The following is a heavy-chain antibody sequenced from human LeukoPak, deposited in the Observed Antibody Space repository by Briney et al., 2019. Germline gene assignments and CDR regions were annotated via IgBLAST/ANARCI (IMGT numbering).Heavy chain of an antibody. J-gene: IGHJ6*03. V-gene: IGHV1-46*01. Sequence: ASVKVSCKASGYTFTSYYMHWVRQAPGQGLEWMGIINPSGGSTSYAQKFQGRVTMTRDMSTSTVYMELSSLRSEDTAVYYCARDSTERGYMDVWGKGTTVTVSS. D-gene: IGHD4-11*01. CDR2: INPSGGST. CDR3: ARDSTERGYMDV. CDR1: GYTFTSYY.